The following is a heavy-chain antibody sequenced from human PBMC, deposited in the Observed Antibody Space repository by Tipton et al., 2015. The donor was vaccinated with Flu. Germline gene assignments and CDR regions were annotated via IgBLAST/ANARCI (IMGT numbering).Heavy chain of an antibody. CDR3: ARDREYYDSSGTYYYYGTDV. CDR1: GGSISSYY. D-gene: IGHD3-22*01. Sequence: TLSLTCTVSGGSISSYYWSWIRQPPGKGLEWIGYIYYSGSTNYNPSLKSRVTISVDTSKNQFSLKLSSVTAADTAVYYCARDREYYDSSGTYYYYGTDVWGQGTTVTVSS. CDR2: IYYSGST. J-gene: IGHJ6*02. V-gene: IGHV4-59*01.